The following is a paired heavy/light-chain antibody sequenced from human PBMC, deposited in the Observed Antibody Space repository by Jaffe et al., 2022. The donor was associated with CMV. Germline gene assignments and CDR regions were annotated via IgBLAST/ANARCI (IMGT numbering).Light chain of an antibody. V-gene: IGLV6-57*04. CDR1: SGSIASNY. J-gene: IGLJ3*02. Sequence: NFMLTQPHSVSESPGKTVTISCTRSSGSIASNYVQWYQQRPGSAPTTVIYEDNQRPSGVPDRFSGSIDSSSNSASLTISGLKTEDEADYYCQSYDSSNHNWVFGGGTKLTVL. CDR3: QSYDSSNHNWV. CDR2: EDN.
Heavy chain of an antibody. J-gene: IGHJ6*02. CDR3: ANSLGGDQHFYYYGMDV. CDR1: GFTFSSYG. D-gene: IGHD3-16*01. CDR2: ISYDGSNK. Sequence: QVQLVESGGGVVQPGRSLRLSCAASGFTFSSYGMHWVRQAPGKGLEWVAVISYDGSNKYYADSVKGRFTISRDNSKNTLYLQMNSLRAEDTAVYYCANSLGGDQHFYYYGMDVWGQGTTVTVSS. V-gene: IGHV3-30*18.